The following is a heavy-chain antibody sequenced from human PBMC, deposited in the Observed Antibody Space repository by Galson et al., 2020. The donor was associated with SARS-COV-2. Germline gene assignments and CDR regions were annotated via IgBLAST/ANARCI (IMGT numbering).Heavy chain of an antibody. J-gene: IGHJ4*02. Sequence: SETLSLTCAVYDESFSDYYWTWIRQPPGKGLEWIGEISHSGSTNYNPSLKSRVTISVDTSKNQFSLRLTSVTAADTAVYYCARRADSSSWFGFDYWGQGTLVTVSS. V-gene: IGHV4-34*01. D-gene: IGHD6-13*01. CDR3: ARRADSSSWFGFDY. CDR2: ISHSGST. CDR1: DESFSDYY.